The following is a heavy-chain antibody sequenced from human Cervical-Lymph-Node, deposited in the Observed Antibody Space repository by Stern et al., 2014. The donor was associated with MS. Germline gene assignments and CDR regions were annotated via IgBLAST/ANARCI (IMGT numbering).Heavy chain of an antibody. CDR3: ARGRGKRVFDY. CDR2: VIPSGST. D-gene: IGHD3-16*01. J-gene: IGHJ4*02. Sequence: QVQLQQWGAGLLKPSETLSLTCAVSGGSFMGYHWSWIRQSPGQGLEWIGEVIPSGSTNSNPARKSRVSMSVETSKTQFSLNVSSVTAADTAVYYCARGRGKRVFDYWGQGTLVTVSS. CDR1: GGSFMGYH. V-gene: IGHV4-34*01.